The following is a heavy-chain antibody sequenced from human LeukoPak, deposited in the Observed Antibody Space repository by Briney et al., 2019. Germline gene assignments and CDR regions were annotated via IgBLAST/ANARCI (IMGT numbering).Heavy chain of an antibody. Sequence: GGSLRLSCAASGFTFSSYWMPWVRQAPGKGLEWVANIKQDGSENYYVDSVKGRFTISRDNARNSLYLQMNSLRAEDTAVYYCARDGFTNSGSFYDRSGSWLKRAQKNSVPFGMDVWGQGTTVTVSS. J-gene: IGHJ6*02. CDR2: IKQDGSEN. V-gene: IGHV3-7*01. D-gene: IGHD1-26*01. CDR3: ARDGFTNSGSFYDRSGSWLKRAQKNSVPFGMDV. CDR1: GFTFSSYW.